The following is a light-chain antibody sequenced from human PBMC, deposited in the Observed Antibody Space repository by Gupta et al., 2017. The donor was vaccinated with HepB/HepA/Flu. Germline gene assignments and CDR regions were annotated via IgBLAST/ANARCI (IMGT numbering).Light chain of an antibody. J-gene: IGLJ7*01. CDR1: RGSIASNY. CDR2: EDN. V-gene: IGLV6-57*03. Sequence: NFLLTQPHSVSESPGPTVTISCTRSRGSIASNYVQWYPPRPGSAPATVIYEDNKRPSGGPDRFSCSIDRASNAAARTIAGRKTEDDADYYCQAYDSSNNDVFGGGTKLTVL. CDR3: QAYDSSNNDV.